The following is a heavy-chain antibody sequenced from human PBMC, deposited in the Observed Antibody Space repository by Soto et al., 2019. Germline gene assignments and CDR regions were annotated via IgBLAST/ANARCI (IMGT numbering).Heavy chain of an antibody. J-gene: IGHJ3*02. V-gene: IGHV3-43*01. CDR1: GFTFDDYT. CDR2: ISWDGGST. D-gene: IGHD1-26*01. Sequence: EGSLRHSCAASGFTFDDYTMHWVSQATGKGLEWVSLISWDGGSTYYADSVKGRFTISRDNSKNSLYLQMNSLRTEDTALYYCAKGIVGAAGAFDIWGQGTMVTVSS. CDR3: AKGIVGAAGAFDI.